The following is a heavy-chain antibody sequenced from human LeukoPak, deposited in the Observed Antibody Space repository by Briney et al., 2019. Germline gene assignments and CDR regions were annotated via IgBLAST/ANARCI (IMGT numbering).Heavy chain of an antibody. Sequence: SQTLSLSCAISGDSVSSNSAAWNWIRQSPSRGLEWLGRTYYSSKWYNDYAVSVKSRITINPDTSKNQFSLQLNSVTPEDTAVYYCARASRYYYDISGYLDYWGQGTLVTVSS. CDR1: GDSVSSNSAA. V-gene: IGHV6-1*01. J-gene: IGHJ4*02. D-gene: IGHD3-22*01. CDR3: ARASRYYYDISGYLDY. CDR2: TYYSSKWYN.